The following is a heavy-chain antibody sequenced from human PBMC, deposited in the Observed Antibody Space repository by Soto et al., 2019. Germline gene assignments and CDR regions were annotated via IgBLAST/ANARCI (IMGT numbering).Heavy chain of an antibody. V-gene: IGHV1-46*01. J-gene: IGHJ5*02. Sequence: GASVKVSCKASGYTFTSYYMHWVRRAPGQGLEWMGIINPSGGSTSYAQKFQGRVTMTRDTSTSTVYMELSSLRSEDTAVYYCAREGGGTTGILTGYYVSWGQGTLVTVSS. CDR1: GYTFTSYY. CDR3: AREGGGTTGILTGYYVS. D-gene: IGHD3-9*01. CDR2: INPSGGST.